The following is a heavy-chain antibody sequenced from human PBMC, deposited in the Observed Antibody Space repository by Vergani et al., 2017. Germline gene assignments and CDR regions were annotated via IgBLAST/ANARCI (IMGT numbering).Heavy chain of an antibody. D-gene: IGHD3-22*01. V-gene: IGHV4-59*01. Sequence: QVQLQESGPGLVKPSETLSLTCTVSGGSISSYYWSWIRPPPGQGLEWIGYMYYSGSTNYNPSLKSRVTISVDTSKNQFSLKLSSVTAADTAVYYCARGYDSSGYYLDYWGQGSLVTVSS. CDR1: GGSISSYY. J-gene: IGHJ4*02. CDR3: ARGYDSSGYYLDY. CDR2: MYYSGST.